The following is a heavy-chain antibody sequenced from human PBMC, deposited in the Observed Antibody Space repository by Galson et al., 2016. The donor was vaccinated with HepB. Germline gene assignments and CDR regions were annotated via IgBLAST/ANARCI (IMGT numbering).Heavy chain of an antibody. D-gene: IGHD6-19*01. Sequence: QSGAEVKKPGESLKISCQGSGYTFTNHWIGRVRQMPGKGLEWMGIIYPGDSDTRYSPSFQGQVTISADKSTRTAYLQWSSLKASDTAMYYCARRDSGWSLFDYWGQGTLLTVSS. J-gene: IGHJ4*02. CDR1: GYTFTNHW. CDR3: ARRDSGWSLFDY. V-gene: IGHV5-51*01. CDR2: IYPGDSDT.